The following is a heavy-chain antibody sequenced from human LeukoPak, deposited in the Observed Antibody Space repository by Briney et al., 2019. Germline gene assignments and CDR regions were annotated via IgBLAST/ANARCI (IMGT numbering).Heavy chain of an antibody. CDR3: ARVGRVAPFDY. CDR2: ISSSSRTI. CDR1: GFTFSSYS. D-gene: IGHD6-13*01. Sequence: GGSLRLSCAVSGFTFSSYSMNWVRQAPGKGLEWVSYISSSSRTIYYEDSLKGRFTISRDNAKNSLYLQVNSLRAEDTAVYYCARVGRVAPFDYWGQGALVTVSS. J-gene: IGHJ4*02. V-gene: IGHV3-48*01.